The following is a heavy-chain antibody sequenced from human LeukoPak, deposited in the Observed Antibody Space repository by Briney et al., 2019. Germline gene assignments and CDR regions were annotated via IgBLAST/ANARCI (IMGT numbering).Heavy chain of an antibody. Sequence: SETLSLTCTVSGGSISGYYWSWIRQPPGKGPEWIGYIYYSGSTNYNPSLKSRVTISVDTSKDQFSLKMNSVTAADTAVYYCARLASSGWSHCDYWGQGTLVTVSS. CDR1: GGSISGYY. CDR2: IYYSGST. J-gene: IGHJ4*02. V-gene: IGHV4-59*08. CDR3: ARLASSGWSHCDY. D-gene: IGHD6-19*01.